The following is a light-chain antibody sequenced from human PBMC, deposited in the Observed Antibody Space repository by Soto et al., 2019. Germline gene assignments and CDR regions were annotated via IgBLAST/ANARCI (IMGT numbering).Light chain of an antibody. CDR3: SAWDNSLNGYV. CDR2: RND. Sequence: QSVLTQPPSASATPGQRVTISCSGSSSNIGTNYVYWYQHLPGTAPKLLIYRNDQRPSGVPDRFSGSMSGTAASLAISGLQSEDEGDYYCSAWDNSLNGYVFGPGTKLTVL. V-gene: IGLV1-47*01. J-gene: IGLJ1*01. CDR1: SSNIGTNY.